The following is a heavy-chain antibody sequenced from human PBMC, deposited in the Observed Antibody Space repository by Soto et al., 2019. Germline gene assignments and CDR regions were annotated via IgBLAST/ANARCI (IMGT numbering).Heavy chain of an antibody. J-gene: IGHJ4*02. Sequence: GGSLRLSCAASGFTFSSYAMNWVRQAPGKGLEWVSVIDGSGGHTSLADSVKGRFTISRDNSKSTLYLHMNSLRAEDTARYYCVKETVAAAYVETSPFDFWGQGTLVTV. CDR3: VKETVAAAYVETSPFDF. D-gene: IGHD2-15*01. V-gene: IGHV3-23*01. CDR2: IDGSGGHT. CDR1: GFTFSSYA.